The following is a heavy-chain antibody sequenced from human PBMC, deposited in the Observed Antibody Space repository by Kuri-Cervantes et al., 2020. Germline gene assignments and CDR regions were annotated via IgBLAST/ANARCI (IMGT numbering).Heavy chain of an antibody. Sequence: ESLKISCAVSDYSISSTYYWGWIRQPPGKGLEWIGSIHHSGSTYYSPSLKSRVTISVDTSKNQFSLRLPSVTAADTAVYYCARVGSIVGASRGDPHFDYWGQGTLVTVSS. CDR2: IHHSGST. CDR3: ARVGSIVGASRGDPHFDY. CDR1: DYSISSTYY. D-gene: IGHD1-26*01. J-gene: IGHJ4*02. V-gene: IGHV4-38-2*01.